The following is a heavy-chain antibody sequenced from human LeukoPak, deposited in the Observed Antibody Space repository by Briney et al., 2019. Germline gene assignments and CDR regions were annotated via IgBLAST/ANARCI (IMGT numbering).Heavy chain of an antibody. J-gene: IGHJ4*02. V-gene: IGHV4-38-2*02. CDR1: GYSISSGYY. CDR3: ARDQYSSSSRLFAY. Sequence: SETLSLTCAVSGYSISSGYYWGWIRQPPGKGLEWIGSIYHSGSTYYNPSLKSRVTISVDTSKNQFSVKLSSVTAADTAVYYCARDQYSSSSRLFAYWGQGTLVTVSS. CDR2: IYHSGST. D-gene: IGHD6-13*01.